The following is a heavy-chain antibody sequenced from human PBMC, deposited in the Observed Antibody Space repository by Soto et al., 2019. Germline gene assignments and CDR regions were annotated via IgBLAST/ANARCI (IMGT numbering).Heavy chain of an antibody. J-gene: IGHJ6*02. Sequence: ASVKVSCKASGYTFTSYDINWVRQATGQGLEWMGWMNPNSGNTGYAQKFQGRVTMTRNTSISTAYMELSSLRSEDTAVYYCARFREAPEQAVAGTPYYHYYGMDVWGQGTTVTVSS. D-gene: IGHD6-19*01. CDR1: GYTFTSYD. V-gene: IGHV1-8*01. CDR2: MNPNSGNT. CDR3: ARFREAPEQAVAGTPYYHYYGMDV.